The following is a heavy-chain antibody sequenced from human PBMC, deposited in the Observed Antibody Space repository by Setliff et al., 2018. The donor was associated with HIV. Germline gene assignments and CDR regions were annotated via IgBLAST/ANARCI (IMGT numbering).Heavy chain of an antibody. Sequence: GGSLRLSCAASGFTFSTYAMSWVRLAPGKGLEWVSAISGSGGTAYFADSVKGRFTISRDNSKNTLYLQMNSLRAEDTAVYYCAKVIGSGWYNAFDIWGQGTMVTVSS. CDR1: GFTFSTYA. V-gene: IGHV3-23*01. J-gene: IGHJ3*02. CDR3: AKVIGSGWYNAFDI. D-gene: IGHD6-19*01. CDR2: ISGSGGTA.